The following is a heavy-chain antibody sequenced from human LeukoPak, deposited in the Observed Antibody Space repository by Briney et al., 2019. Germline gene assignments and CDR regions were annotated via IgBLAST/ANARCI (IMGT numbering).Heavy chain of an antibody. CDR1: GGSISSYY. J-gene: IGHJ4*02. D-gene: IGHD6-19*01. CDR2: IYYSGST. Sequence: PSETLSLTCTVSGGSISSYYWSWIRQPPGKGLEWIGYIYYSGSTNYNPSLKSRVTISVDTSKNQFSLKLSSVTAADTAVYYCARRGSSGWLSFDYWGQGTLVTVSS. V-gene: IGHV4-59*01. CDR3: ARRGSSGWLSFDY.